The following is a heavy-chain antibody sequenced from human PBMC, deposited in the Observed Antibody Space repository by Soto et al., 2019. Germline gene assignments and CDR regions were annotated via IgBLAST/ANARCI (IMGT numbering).Heavy chain of an antibody. V-gene: IGHV3-33*01. Sequence: GGSLRLSCAASGFTFSSYGMHWVRQAPGKGLEWVAVIWYDGSNKYYADSVKGRFTISRDNSKNTLYLQMNSLRAEDTAVYYCAGPLAVAGTADEDIDYWGQGTLVTVSS. D-gene: IGHD6-19*01. CDR3: AGPLAVAGTADEDIDY. CDR2: IWYDGSNK. CDR1: GFTFSSYG. J-gene: IGHJ4*02.